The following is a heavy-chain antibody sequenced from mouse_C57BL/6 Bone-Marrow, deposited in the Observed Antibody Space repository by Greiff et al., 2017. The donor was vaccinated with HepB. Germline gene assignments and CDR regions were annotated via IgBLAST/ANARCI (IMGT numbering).Heavy chain of an antibody. CDR2: ISSGGDYI. D-gene: IGHD2-3*01. J-gene: IGHJ4*01. V-gene: IGHV5-9-1*02. CDR3: TRDWFDGYYFYAMDY. CDR1: GFTFSSYA. Sequence: EVQVVESGGGLVQPGGSLKLSCAASGFTFSSYAMSWVRQTPEKRLEWVAYISSGGDYIYYADTVKGRFTISRDNARNTLYLQMSSLKSEDTAMYYCTRDWFDGYYFYAMDYWGQGTSVTVSS.